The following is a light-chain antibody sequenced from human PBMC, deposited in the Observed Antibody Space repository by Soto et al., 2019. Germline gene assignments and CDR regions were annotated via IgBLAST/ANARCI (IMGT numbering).Light chain of an antibody. CDR3: SSFVGSSNFYWV. Sequence: QSVLTQPPSASGSPQQSVTISCTGTSSDIGAYNYVSWYQQLPGKAPKLIIYDVTKRPSGVPDRFSGSKSGNTASLTVSGLQAEDEADYYCSSFVGSSNFYWVFGGGTKLTVL. J-gene: IGLJ3*02. V-gene: IGLV2-8*01. CDR2: DVT. CDR1: SSDIGAYNY.